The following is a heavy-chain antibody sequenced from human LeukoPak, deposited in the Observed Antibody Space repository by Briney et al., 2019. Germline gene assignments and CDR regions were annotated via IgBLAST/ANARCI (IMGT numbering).Heavy chain of an antibody. CDR3: ARGPAYCGGDCYSEI. V-gene: IGHV5-51*01. D-gene: IGHD2-21*02. J-gene: IGHJ4*02. CDR2: IYPGDSDT. CDR1: GYSFTSYW. Sequence: GESLKISCKGSGYSFTSYWIGWVRQMPGKGLEWMGIIYPGDSDTRYSPSFQGQVTISADKSISTAYLQWSSLKASDTAMYYCARGPAYCGGDCYSEIWGQGTLVTVST.